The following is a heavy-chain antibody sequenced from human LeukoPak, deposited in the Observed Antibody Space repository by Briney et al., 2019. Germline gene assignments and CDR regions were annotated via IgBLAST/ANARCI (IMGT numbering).Heavy chain of an antibody. V-gene: IGHV4-39*01. J-gene: IGHJ3*02. D-gene: IGHD4-23*01. CDR3: ARHPGNSRAFDI. CDR2: IYYSGST. Sequence: PSETLSLTCTVSGGSISSSSYYWGWIRQPPGTGLEWIGSIYYSGSTYYNPSLKSRVTISVDTSKNQFSLKLSSVTAADTAVYYCARHPGNSRAFDIWGQGTMVTVSS. CDR1: GGSISSSSYY.